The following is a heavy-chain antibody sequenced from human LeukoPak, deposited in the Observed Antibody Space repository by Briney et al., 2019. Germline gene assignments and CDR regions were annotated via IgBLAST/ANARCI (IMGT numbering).Heavy chain of an antibody. CDR2: IYHSGST. D-gene: IGHD3-22*01. J-gene: IGHJ4*02. Sequence: SETLSLTCTVSGYSISSGYYWGWIRQPPGKGLEWIGSIYHSGSTYYNPSLKSRVTISVDTSKNQFPLKLSSVTAADTAVYYCARERSYYYDSSGYSLGYWGQGTLVTVSS. V-gene: IGHV4-38-2*02. CDR3: ARERSYYYDSSGYSLGY. CDR1: GYSISSGYY.